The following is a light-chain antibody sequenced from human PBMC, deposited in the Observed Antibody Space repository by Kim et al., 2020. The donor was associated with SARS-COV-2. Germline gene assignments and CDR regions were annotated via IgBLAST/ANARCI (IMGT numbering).Light chain of an antibody. CDR1: SGTIARKY. CDR3: QSYDSTNVV. Sequence: KAVTSSCSRSSGTIARKYVQWYQQRPGSAPTTVIQANNQRPSGVPDRFSGSIDSSSNSASLTISGLRTEDEADYYCQSYDSTNVVFGGGTQLTVL. J-gene: IGLJ3*02. CDR2: ANN. V-gene: IGLV6-57*03.